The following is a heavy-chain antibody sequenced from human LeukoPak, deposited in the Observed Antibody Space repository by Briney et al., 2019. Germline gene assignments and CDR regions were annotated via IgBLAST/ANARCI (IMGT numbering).Heavy chain of an antibody. Sequence: QSGGSLRLSCSASGFTFSNYAMHRVRQAPGKGLEYVSAISSNGGSTYYADSVKGRFTVSRDNSKNTLYLQMSSLRAEDTAVYYCVKDRVSISSSGSFDYWGQGTLVTVSS. CDR1: GFTFSNYA. J-gene: IGHJ4*02. V-gene: IGHV3-64D*06. CDR3: VKDRVSISSSGSFDY. D-gene: IGHD6-13*01. CDR2: ISSNGGST.